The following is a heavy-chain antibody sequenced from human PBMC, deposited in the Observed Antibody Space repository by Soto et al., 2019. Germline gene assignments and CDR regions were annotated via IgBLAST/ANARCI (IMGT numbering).Heavy chain of an antibody. CDR3: ARVWGYYFES. D-gene: IGHD1-26*01. CDR1: GFTVSTNY. Sequence: EVKLVETGGALIQPGGSLTLSCAVSGFTVSTNYMAWVRQGPGKGLEWVSVIYTGGTTYYADSVTGRFTFSRDTSKNILYLHLNSLTTDDTAVYHCARVWGYYFESWGQGTLVAVSS. V-gene: IGHV3-53*02. J-gene: IGHJ4*02. CDR2: IYTGGTT.